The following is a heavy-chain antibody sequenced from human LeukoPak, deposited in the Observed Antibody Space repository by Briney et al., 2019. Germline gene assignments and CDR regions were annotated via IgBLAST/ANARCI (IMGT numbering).Heavy chain of an antibody. Sequence: SETLSLTCTVSAGSISSYYWSWIRQPPGKGLEWIGYIYYSGSTNYNPSLKSRVTISVDTSKNQFSLKLSSVTAADTAVYYCARDTGLDYGDTNWFDPWGQGTLVTVSS. V-gene: IGHV4-59*01. CDR1: AGSISSYY. CDR3: ARDTGLDYGDTNWFDP. J-gene: IGHJ5*02. CDR2: IYYSGST. D-gene: IGHD4-17*01.